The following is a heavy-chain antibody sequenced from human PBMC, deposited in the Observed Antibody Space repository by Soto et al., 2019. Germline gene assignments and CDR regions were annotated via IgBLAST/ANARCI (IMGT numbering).Heavy chain of an antibody. Sequence: SETLSLTCTVSGGSIRSGGYYWSWIRQHPGKGLEWIGYMYYSGDTDYNPSLKSRVSISVDKSKNQLSLKLSSVTAADTAVYYCAKSRPYAYDSSGYGAFDIWGQGTMVTVSS. CDR3: AKSRPYAYDSSGYGAFDI. D-gene: IGHD3-22*01. CDR2: MYYSGDT. V-gene: IGHV4-31*02. J-gene: IGHJ3*02. CDR1: GGSIRSGGYY.